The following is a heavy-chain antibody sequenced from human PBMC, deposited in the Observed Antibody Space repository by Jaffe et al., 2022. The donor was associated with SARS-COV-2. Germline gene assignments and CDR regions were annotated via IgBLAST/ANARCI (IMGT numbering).Heavy chain of an antibody. V-gene: IGHV3-73*01. J-gene: IGHJ6*02. CDR2: IRSKANSYAT. CDR3: TRLVGGGNDYYYYGMDV. D-gene: IGHD2-15*01. Sequence: EVQLVESGGGLVQPGGSLKLSCAASGFTFSGSAMHWVRQASGKGLEWVGRIRSKANSYATAYAASVKGRFTISRDDSKNTAYLQMNSLKTEDTAVYYCTRLVGGGNDYYYYGMDVWGQGTTVTVSS. CDR1: GFTFSGSA.